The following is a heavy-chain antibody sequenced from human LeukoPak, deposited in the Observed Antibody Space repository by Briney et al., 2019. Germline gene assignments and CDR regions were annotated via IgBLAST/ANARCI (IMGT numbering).Heavy chain of an antibody. Sequence: GGSLRLSCIGSGFTLSDFWMTWVRQTPGQGLEWVANVNKDGYQEQYADSLRGRFTISKDNSKNSMYLQLNSLRAEDTGVYYCVRNRGWYALDMWGQGTMVTVSS. V-gene: IGHV3-7*01. CDR1: GFTLSDFW. J-gene: IGHJ3*02. CDR2: VNKDGYQE. CDR3: VRNRGWYALDM. D-gene: IGHD6-19*01.